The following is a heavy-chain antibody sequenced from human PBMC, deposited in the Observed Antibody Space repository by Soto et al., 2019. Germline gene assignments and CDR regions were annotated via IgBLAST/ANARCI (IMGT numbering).Heavy chain of an antibody. V-gene: IGHV4-61*01. J-gene: IGHJ3*02. Sequence: SETLSLTCTVSGCSVSSGSYYWSWIRQPPGKGLEWIGYIYYSGSTNYNPSLKSRVTISVDTSKNQFSLKLSSVTAADTAVYYCARRYGWAFDIWGQGTMVTVSS. CDR2: IYYSGST. CDR1: GCSVSSGSYY. CDR3: ARRYGWAFDI. D-gene: IGHD3-16*01.